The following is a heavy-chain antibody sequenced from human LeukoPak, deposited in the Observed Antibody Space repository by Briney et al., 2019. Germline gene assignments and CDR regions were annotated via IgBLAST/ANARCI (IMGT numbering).Heavy chain of an antibody. CDR2: ISSSGSTI. V-gene: IGHV3-48*03. D-gene: IGHD5-12*01. CDR3: ARRGYSGHDSLDS. Sequence: GGSLRLSCAASGFTFSSYEMNWVRQAPGKGLDWVPYISSSGSTIDYADSVKGRFTISRDNAKSSLYLQMSSLRAEDTAVYYCARRGYSGHDSLDSWGQGTLVTVSS. J-gene: IGHJ4*02. CDR1: GFTFSSYE.